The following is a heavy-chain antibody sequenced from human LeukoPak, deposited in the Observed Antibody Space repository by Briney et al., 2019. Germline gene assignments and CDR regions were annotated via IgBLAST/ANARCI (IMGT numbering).Heavy chain of an antibody. D-gene: IGHD3-22*01. Sequence: SETLSLTCTVSGGSISSYYWSWIRQPPGKGLEWIGYIYYSGSTYYNLSLKSRVTMSVDTSKNQFSLKLSSVTAVDTAVYYCARMRQYYYDSSGYSVEAFDIWGQGTMVTVSS. CDR3: ARMRQYYYDSSGYSVEAFDI. J-gene: IGHJ3*02. V-gene: IGHV4-59*04. CDR2: IYYSGST. CDR1: GGSISSYY.